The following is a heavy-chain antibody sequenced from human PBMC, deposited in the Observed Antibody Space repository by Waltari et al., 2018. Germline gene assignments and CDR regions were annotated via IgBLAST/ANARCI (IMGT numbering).Heavy chain of an antibody. Sequence: QLQLQESGPGLVKPSVILSLTCVVSGDSMSGNSWWSWVRQSPDKRVEWIGQVHRDGRTNYIPARAGRDIVSLDSSMNQVTLRILSATAADTAVYYCARDHGRGRFLGSWGQGTLVTVSP. D-gene: IGHD2-15*01. CDR1: GDSMSGNSW. V-gene: IGHV4-4*02. CDR2: VHRDGRT. J-gene: IGHJ1*01. CDR3: ARDHGRGRFLGS.